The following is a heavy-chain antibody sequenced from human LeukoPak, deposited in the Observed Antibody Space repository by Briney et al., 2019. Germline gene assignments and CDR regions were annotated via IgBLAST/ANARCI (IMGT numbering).Heavy chain of an antibody. V-gene: IGHV4-61*02. CDR2: IYTSGST. CDR1: GGSISSGSYY. D-gene: IGHD3-22*01. CDR3: ARGLVMIVVATKVPDAFDI. Sequence: SETLSLTCTVSGGSISSGSYYWSWIRQPAGKGLEWIGRIYTSGSTNYNPSLKSRVTISVDKSKNQFSLKLSSVTAADTAVYYCARGLVMIVVATKVPDAFDIWGQGTMVTVSS. J-gene: IGHJ3*02.